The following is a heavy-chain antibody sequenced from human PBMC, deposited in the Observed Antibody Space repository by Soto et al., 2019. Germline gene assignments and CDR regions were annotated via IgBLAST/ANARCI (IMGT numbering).Heavy chain of an antibody. V-gene: IGHV1-18*01. CDR1: GYTFTSYG. CDR2: INAYNGNT. J-gene: IGHJ4*02. CDR3: ASNQAMAQFDY. Sequence: QVQLVQSGAEVKKPGASVKVSCKASGYTFTSYGISWVRQAPGQGLEWMGWINAYNGNTKYAQKLQGRVTMTTDTSTSTAYMELRSLRSADTAVYSCASNQAMAQFDYWGQRTLVTVSS. D-gene: IGHD5-18*01.